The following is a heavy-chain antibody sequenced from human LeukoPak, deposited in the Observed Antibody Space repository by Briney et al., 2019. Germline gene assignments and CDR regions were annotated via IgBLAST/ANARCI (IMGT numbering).Heavy chain of an antibody. CDR1: GGSISSSSYY. J-gene: IGHJ6*03. CDR3: AREGSSSSPYYYYMDV. Sequence: SETLSLTCTVSGGSISSSSYYWGWIRQPPGKGLEWIGSIFHTGSTYFNLSLKSRVTISVDTSKNQFSLRLSSVTAADTAVYYCAREGSSSSPYYYYMDVWGKGTTVTVSS. D-gene: IGHD6-6*01. CDR2: IFHTGST. V-gene: IGHV4-39*07.